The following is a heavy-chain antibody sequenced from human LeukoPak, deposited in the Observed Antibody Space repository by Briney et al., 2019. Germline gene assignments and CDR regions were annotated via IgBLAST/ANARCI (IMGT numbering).Heavy chain of an antibody. V-gene: IGHV4-59*12. CDR1: GGSISSYY. CDR2: IYYSGST. CDR3: ARDRVTYYYDSSGYYSPANDAFDI. D-gene: IGHD3-22*01. J-gene: IGHJ3*02. Sequence: SETLSLTCTVSGGSISSYYWSWIRQPPGKGLEWIGYIYYSGSTNYNPSLKSRVTISVDTSKNQFSLKLSSVTAADTAVYYCARDRVTYYYDSSGYYSPANDAFDIWGQGTMVTVSS.